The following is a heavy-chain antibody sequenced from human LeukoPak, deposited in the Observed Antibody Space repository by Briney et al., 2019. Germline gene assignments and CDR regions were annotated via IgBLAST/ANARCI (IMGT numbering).Heavy chain of an antibody. J-gene: IGHJ6*03. CDR1: GGSISSSSYY. D-gene: IGHD3-3*01. CDR2: IYYSGST. V-gene: IGHV4-39*07. Sequence: SETLSLTCTVSGGSISSSSYYWGWIRQPPGKGLEWIGSIYYSGSTYYNPSLKSRVTISVDTSKNQFSLKLSSVTAADTAVYYCARVSYYDFWSGYYFPYYYYYMDVWGKGTTVTVSS. CDR3: ARVSYYDFWSGYYFPYYYYYMDV.